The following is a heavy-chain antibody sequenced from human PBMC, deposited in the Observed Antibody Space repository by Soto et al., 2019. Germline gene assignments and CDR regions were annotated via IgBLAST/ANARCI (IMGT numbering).Heavy chain of an antibody. CDR1: GGSISSYY. CDR2: ITHSGST. Sequence: SETLSLTCTVSGGSISSYYWTWIRQPPGKGLEWIGEITHSGSTNFNPSLKSRVTMSVDKSKNHFSLKLSSVTAADTAVYYCASIIGRRVTMVRGVNSPFDPWGQGTLVTVSS. CDR3: ASIIGRRVTMVRGVNSPFDP. D-gene: IGHD3-10*01. V-gene: IGHV4-34*01. J-gene: IGHJ5*02.